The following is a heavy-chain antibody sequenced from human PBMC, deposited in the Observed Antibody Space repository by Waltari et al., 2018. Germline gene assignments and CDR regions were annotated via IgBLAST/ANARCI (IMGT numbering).Heavy chain of an antibody. CDR2: ISGNTDRK. D-gene: IGHD2-21*02. CDR1: GLRFSTYG. J-gene: IGHJ4*02. V-gene: IGHV3-23*01. CDR3: ATGGAYCFADCHSIH. Sequence: EVQVLESGGGLVQPGGSLRLSCTASGLRFSTYGMSWVRQAPGKGLEWVSTISGNTDRKNYGDSVKGRFTISRDNSKNTLYLQMNSLRVEDTAVYYCATGGAYCFADCHSIHWGQGTLVTVSS.